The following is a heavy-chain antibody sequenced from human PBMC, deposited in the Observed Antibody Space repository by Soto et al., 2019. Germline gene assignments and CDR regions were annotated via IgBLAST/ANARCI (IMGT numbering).Heavy chain of an antibody. CDR3: ARDLPMMVVTPLGY. V-gene: IGHV1-69*06. CDR2: IIPIFGTA. J-gene: IGHJ4*02. D-gene: IGHD3-22*01. Sequence: ASVKVSCKASGGTFSSYAISWVRQSPGQGLEWMGGIIPIFGTANYAQKFQGRVTITADKSTSTAYMELSSLRSEDTAVYYCARDLPMMVVTPLGYWGQGTLVTVSS. CDR1: GGTFSSYA.